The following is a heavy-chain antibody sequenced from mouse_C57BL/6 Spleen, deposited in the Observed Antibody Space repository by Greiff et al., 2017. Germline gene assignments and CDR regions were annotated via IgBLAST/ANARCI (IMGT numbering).Heavy chain of an antibody. Sequence: QVQLQQPGAELVKPGASVKLSCKASGYTFTSYWMHWVKQRPGQGLEWIGMIHPNSGSTNYNEKFKSKATLTVDKSSSTAYMQLSSLTSEDSAVYDGARVGESTYEYDGSWFAYWGQGTLVTVSA. V-gene: IGHV1-64*01. D-gene: IGHD2-4*01. CDR3: ARVGESTYEYDGSWFAY. J-gene: IGHJ3*01. CDR2: IHPNSGST. CDR1: GYTFTSYW.